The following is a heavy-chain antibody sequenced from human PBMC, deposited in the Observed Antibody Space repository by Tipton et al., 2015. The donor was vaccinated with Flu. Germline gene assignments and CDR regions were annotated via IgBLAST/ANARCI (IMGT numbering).Heavy chain of an antibody. J-gene: IGHJ4*02. Sequence: TLSLTCTVSGGSISSGSYYWSWIRQPAGKGLEWIGRIYTSGSTNYNPSLKSRVTISVDTSKNQFSLKLSSVTAADTAVYYCARVRSYDDSSGYYYALDYWGQGTLVTVSS. CDR1: GGSISSGSYY. D-gene: IGHD3-22*01. CDR3: ARVRSYDDSSGYYYALDY. V-gene: IGHV4-61*02. CDR2: IYTSGST.